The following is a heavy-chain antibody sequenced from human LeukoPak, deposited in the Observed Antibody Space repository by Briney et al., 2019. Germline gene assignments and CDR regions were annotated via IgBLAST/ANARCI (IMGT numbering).Heavy chain of an antibody. CDR1: GFTFSSYE. CDR3: ARDLGDFWSGYDY. D-gene: IGHD3-3*01. Sequence: GGSLRLSCAASGFTFSSYEMNWVRQAPGKGLEWVSYISSSGSTIYYADSVKGRFTISRDNAKNSLYLQMNSLRAEDSAVYYCARDLGDFWSGYDYWGQGTLVTVSS. J-gene: IGHJ4*02. CDR2: ISSSGSTI. V-gene: IGHV3-48*03.